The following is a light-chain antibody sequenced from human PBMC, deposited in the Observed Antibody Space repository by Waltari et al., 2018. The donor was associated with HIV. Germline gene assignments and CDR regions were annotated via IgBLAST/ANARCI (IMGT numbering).Light chain of an antibody. CDR1: QSISTY. V-gene: IGKV3-11*01. CDR3: QQRVNWPLT. J-gene: IGKJ4*01. Sequence: SQSISTYLAWYQQKPGQAPRLLVYDASNRATGIPPRFSGRGSGTDFTLTISSLEPEDFAVYYCQQRVNWPLTFGGGTKVEIK. CDR2: DAS.